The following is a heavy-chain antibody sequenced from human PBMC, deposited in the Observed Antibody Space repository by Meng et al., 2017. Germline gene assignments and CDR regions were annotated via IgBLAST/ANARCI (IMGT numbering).Heavy chain of an antibody. CDR3: AIKFTMVRGIYNWFDP. Sequence: LLKGSEPLSLTGALLDACLSRTDCNGVRQPPGNRLECLGGINRLGTTNHHQSLKSRITISVDTSKNQFSMKLRCVTAAVTAVYYWAIKFTMVRGIYNWFDPWGQGTLVTVSS. D-gene: IGHD3-10*01. J-gene: IGHJ5*02. CDR2: INRLGTT. V-gene: IGHV4-34*01. CDR1: DACLSRTD.